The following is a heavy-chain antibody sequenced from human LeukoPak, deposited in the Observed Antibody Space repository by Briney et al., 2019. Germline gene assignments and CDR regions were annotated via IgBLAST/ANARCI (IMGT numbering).Heavy chain of an antibody. J-gene: IGHJ5*02. CDR1: GGSISSSRVH. Sequence: SETLSLTCAVSGGSISSSRVHWGWIRQPPGKGLEWIGNIYYSGSTDYNPSLKSRVTISIDTSKNQFSLRLTSVTAADTAVYYCASLGKYYDFLSGHYKEGNWFDPWGQGTLVIVSS. V-gene: IGHV4-39*01. CDR3: ASLGKYYDFLSGHYKEGNWFDP. CDR2: IYYSGST. D-gene: IGHD3-3*01.